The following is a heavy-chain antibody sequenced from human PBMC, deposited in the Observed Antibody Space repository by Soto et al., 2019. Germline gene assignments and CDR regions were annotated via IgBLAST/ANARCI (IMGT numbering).Heavy chain of an antibody. V-gene: IGHV4-39*01. CDR3: ATAVGFGVVTPFFEY. Sequence: QLQLQESGPGLVKPSETLSLTCTVSGGSISSRSHYWGWIRQSPGKHREWIGSSFYRGSTHYKPSLMTRVTISVDTSKNQVSLKLYSVTAADTAVYYCATAVGFGVVTPFFEYWGQGILVTVSS. CDR1: GGSISSRSHY. D-gene: IGHD3-3*01. CDR2: SFYRGST. J-gene: IGHJ4*02.